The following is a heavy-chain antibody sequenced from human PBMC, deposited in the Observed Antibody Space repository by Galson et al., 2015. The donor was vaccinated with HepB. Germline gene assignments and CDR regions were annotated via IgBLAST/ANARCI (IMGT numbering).Heavy chain of an antibody. J-gene: IGHJ4*02. CDR2: ISGSGGST. V-gene: IGHV3-23*01. Sequence: LRLSCAASGFTFSSYAMSWVRQAPGKGLEWVSAISGSGGSTYYADSVKGRFTISRDNSKNTLYLQMNSLRAEDTAVYYCAKDNWGGYDYFDYWGQGTLVTVSS. D-gene: IGHD7-27*01. CDR1: GFTFSSYA. CDR3: AKDNWGGYDYFDY.